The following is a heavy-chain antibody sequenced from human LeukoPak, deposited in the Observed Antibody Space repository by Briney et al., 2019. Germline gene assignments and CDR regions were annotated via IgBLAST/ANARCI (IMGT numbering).Heavy chain of an antibody. J-gene: IGHJ6*03. D-gene: IGHD4-17*01. CDR2: ISSSSSYI. V-gene: IGHV3-21*01. CDR3: ARDRLDYGDYVGGYYYYMDV. Sequence: PGGSLRLSCAASGFTFSSYSMNWVRQAPGKGLEWVSSISSSSSYIYYADSVKGRFTISRDNAKNSLYLQMNSLRAEDTAVYYCARDRLDYGDYVGGYYYYMDVWGKGTTVTVSS. CDR1: GFTFSSYS.